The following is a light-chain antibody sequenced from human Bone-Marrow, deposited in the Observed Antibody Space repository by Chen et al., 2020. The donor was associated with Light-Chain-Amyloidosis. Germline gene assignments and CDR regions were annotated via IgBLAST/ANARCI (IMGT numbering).Light chain of an antibody. J-gene: IGLJ1*01. V-gene: IGLV2-14*01. CDR3: SSCTITNTLV. CDR2: EVT. CDR1: SSDVGGDNH. Sequence: QSALTQPASVSGSPGQSITISCTGTSSDVGGDNHVSWYQQHPDKAPKLMIYEVTNRPSWVPDRLCGSKSENTASLPLSGLQTEDEADYFCSSCTITNTLVFGSGTRVTVL.